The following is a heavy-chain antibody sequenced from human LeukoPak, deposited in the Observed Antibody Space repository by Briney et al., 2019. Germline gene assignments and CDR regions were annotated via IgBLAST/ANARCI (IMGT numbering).Heavy chain of an antibody. Sequence: GGSLRLSCAASGFTVSSNYMSWVRQAPGKGLEWVSVIYSGGSTYYADSVKGRFTISRDNSKNTLYLQMNSLTAEDTAVYYCARVGVVPAAIPDGFDIWGQGTMVTVSS. J-gene: IGHJ3*02. CDR2: IYSGGST. CDR1: GFTVSSNY. V-gene: IGHV3-53*01. CDR3: ARVGVVPAAIPDGFDI. D-gene: IGHD2-2*01.